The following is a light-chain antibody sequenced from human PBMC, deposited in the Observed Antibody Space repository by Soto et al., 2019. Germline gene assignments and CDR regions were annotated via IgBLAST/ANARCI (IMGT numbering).Light chain of an antibody. CDR3: QQYYSMPFT. V-gene: IGKV4-1*01. Sequence: DFVMTQAPDSLAVSLGERATINCKSSQSVLYNSNNKNHLGWFQQKPGHPPKLLIYGASFRPSGVPDRFSGSGSGTDFTLTISSLQAEDVAVYYCQQYYSMPFTFGQGTKLES. CDR1: QSVLYNSNNKNH. J-gene: IGKJ2*01. CDR2: GAS.